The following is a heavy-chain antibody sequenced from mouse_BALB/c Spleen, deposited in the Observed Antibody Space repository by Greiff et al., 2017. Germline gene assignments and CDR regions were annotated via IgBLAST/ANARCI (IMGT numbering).Heavy chain of an antibody. CDR3: ARDYPYYYAMDY. V-gene: IGHV3-6*02. D-gene: IGHD5-5*01. J-gene: IGHJ4*01. Sequence: LQESGPGLVKPSQSLSLTCSVTGYSITSGYYLNWIRQFPGNKLEWMGYISYDGSNNYNPSLKNRISITRDTSKNQFFLKLNSVTTEDTATYYCARDYPYYYAMDYWGQGTSVTVSS. CDR1: GYSITSGYY. CDR2: ISYDGSN.